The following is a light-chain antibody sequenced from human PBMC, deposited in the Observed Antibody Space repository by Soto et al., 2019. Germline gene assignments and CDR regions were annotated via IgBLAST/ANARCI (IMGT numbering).Light chain of an antibody. J-gene: IGKJ1*01. CDR3: QQYYDTPST. CDR2: SAS. V-gene: IGKV4-1*01. Sequence: VLTQSPESPAAALGERATINCKSGQRVLSSSNNNNYIAWYQQKPGQPPKLLIYSASTRESGVPARFSGSGSGTDFTLTISSLQAEDVAIYYCQQYYDTPSTFGQGTKVDIK. CDR1: QRVLSSSNNNNY.